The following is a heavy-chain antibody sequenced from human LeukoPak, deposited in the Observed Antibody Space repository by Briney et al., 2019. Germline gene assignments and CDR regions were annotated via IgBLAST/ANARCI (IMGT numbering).Heavy chain of an antibody. CDR3: ARNLYGSESYYPGDY. CDR2: ISADNGNT. J-gene: IGHJ4*02. D-gene: IGHD3-10*01. Sequence: ASVKVSCEASGYTFTSYGIRWVRQAPGQGLEGMGWISADNGNTDYAQKLQGRVTMTTDTSTSTAYMELRSLRSDDTAVYYCARNLYGSESYYPGDYWGPGTLVTVSS. CDR1: GYTFTSYG. V-gene: IGHV1-18*01.